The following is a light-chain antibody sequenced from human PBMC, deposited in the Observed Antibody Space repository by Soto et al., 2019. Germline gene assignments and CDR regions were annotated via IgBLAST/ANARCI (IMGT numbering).Light chain of an antibody. CDR1: HSVDSN. J-gene: IGKJ5*01. Sequence: EIEMTQSPATLSVSPGEGATLSCRASHSVDSNLAWYQQKPGQAPRLLIYGASTRPTGIPARFRGSGSGTDFTLSISSLEPEDFAVYYCQQRSNWPPITFGQGTLLEI. CDR3: QQRSNWPPIT. V-gene: IGKV3-11*01. CDR2: GAS.